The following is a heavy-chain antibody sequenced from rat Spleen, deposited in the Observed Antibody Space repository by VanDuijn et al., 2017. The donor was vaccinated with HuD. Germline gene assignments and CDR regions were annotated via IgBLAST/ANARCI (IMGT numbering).Heavy chain of an antibody. J-gene: IGHJ2*01. CDR2: ISNDGSST. Sequence: EVQLVESGGGLVQPGRSLKLSCAASGFTFSNYGMAWVRLAPTKGLEWVATISNDGSSTYYRDSVQGRFTISRDNAKSNLYLQMDSLRSEDTATYYCARDSTYASLDYWGQGVTVTVSS. CDR1: GFTFSNYG. D-gene: IGHD1-2*01. V-gene: IGHV5-29*01. CDR3: ARDSTYASLDY.